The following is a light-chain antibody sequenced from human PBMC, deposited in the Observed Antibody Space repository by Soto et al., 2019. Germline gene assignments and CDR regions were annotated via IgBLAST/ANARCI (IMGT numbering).Light chain of an antibody. Sequence: EIVLTQSPATVSVSPGERVTLSCRASQGVGSTLAWYRQRPGQGPRLLIYDAYLRATGVPARFSGSGSGTEFTLNIRSLQSEDFAVYYCQHYKTWPLAFGGGTKVEIK. CDR1: QGVGST. V-gene: IGKV3-15*01. CDR3: QHYKTWPLA. CDR2: DAY. J-gene: IGKJ4*01.